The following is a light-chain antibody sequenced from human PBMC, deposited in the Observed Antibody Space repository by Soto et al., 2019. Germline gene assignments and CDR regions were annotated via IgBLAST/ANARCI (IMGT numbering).Light chain of an antibody. CDR3: QQYNSYSQT. CDR1: QSISSW. J-gene: IGKJ1*01. Sequence: DIQMTQSPSTLSASVGDRVTITCRASQSISSWLAWYQQKPGKAPKIVIYDASSLASGVPSRFSGSGSGTEFTLTISSLQPDDFETYYCQQYNSYSQTFGQGTKVDI. CDR2: DAS. V-gene: IGKV1-5*01.